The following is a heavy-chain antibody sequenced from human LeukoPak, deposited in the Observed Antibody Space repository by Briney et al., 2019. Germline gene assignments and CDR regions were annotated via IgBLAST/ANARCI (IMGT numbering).Heavy chain of an antibody. Sequence: PSETLSLTCAVYGGSFSGYYWSWIRQPPGKGLDWIGEINHSGSTNYNPSLKSRVTISVDTSKNQFSLKLSSVTAADTAVYYCARRPYYHLLRNWFDPWGQGALVTISS. CDR2: INHSGST. D-gene: IGHD3-10*01. V-gene: IGHV4-34*01. CDR3: ARRPYYHLLRNWFDP. J-gene: IGHJ5*02. CDR1: GGSFSGYY.